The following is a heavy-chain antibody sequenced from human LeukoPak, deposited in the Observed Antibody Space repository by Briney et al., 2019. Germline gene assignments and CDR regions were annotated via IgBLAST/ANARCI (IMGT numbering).Heavy chain of an antibody. CDR1: GGTFSSYA. Sequence: SVKVSCKASGGTFSSYAISWVRQAPGQGLEWMGGIIPIFGTANYAQKFQGRVTMTTDTSTSTAYMELRSLRSDDTAVYYCARGGYDSFCDYWGQGTLVTVSS. J-gene: IGHJ4*02. CDR2: IIPIFGTA. D-gene: IGHD5-12*01. V-gene: IGHV1-69*05. CDR3: ARGGYDSFCDY.